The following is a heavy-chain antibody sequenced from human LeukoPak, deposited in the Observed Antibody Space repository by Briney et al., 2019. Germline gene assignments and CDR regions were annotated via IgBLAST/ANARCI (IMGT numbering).Heavy chain of an antibody. Sequence: SETLSLTCTVSGGSISSGDYYWTWIRQPPGKGLEWIGYIYYSGSTYYNPSLKSRVTISEDTSKNQFSLKLSSVSAAGTAVYYCARRIEYSSSPVDYWGQGTLVTVSS. D-gene: IGHD6-6*01. J-gene: IGHJ4*02. V-gene: IGHV4-30-4*01. CDR2: IYYSGST. CDR3: ARRIEYSSSPVDY. CDR1: GGSISSGDYY.